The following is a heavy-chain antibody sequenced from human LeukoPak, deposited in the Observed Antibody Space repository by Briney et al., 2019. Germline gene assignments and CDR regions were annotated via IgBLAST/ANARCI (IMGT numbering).Heavy chain of an antibody. CDR3: AKAQQLIRLFDY. Sequence: GGSLRLSCAASGFTFRNYAVHWVRQAPGKGLEWVAVLSYDGSNKYYADSVKGRFTISRDNSKNTLYLEMNSLRAEDTAVYYCAKAQQLIRLFDYWGRGTVVTVSS. D-gene: IGHD6-13*01. J-gene: IGHJ4*02. CDR1: GFTFRNYA. CDR2: LSYDGSNK. V-gene: IGHV3-30*04.